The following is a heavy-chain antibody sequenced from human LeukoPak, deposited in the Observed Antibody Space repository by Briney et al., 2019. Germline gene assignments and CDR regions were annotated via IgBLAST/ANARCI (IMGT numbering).Heavy chain of an antibody. CDR1: GYTFSNYG. V-gene: IGHV1-18*01. Sequence: ASVKVSCKASGYTFSNYGIIWVRQAPGKGLEWMGWINPYNGNTNFGQKVQGRLTMTTDTTTRTAYMELSNLRSDDTAVYYCARSHSSSLRAPFGYWGQGTLVTVSS. J-gene: IGHJ4*02. D-gene: IGHD3-22*01. CDR2: INPYNGNT. CDR3: ARSHSSSLRAPFGY.